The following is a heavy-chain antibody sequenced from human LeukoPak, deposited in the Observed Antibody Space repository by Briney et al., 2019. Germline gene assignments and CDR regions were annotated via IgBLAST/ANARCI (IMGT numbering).Heavy chain of an antibody. V-gene: IGHV1-69*06. D-gene: IGHD2-15*01. CDR3: ARVWCSGGSCYSSRGAFDI. Sequence: SVKVSCPAFGGTLRSYAFSWGRQGPGQRGEWVGGVIPLFGTANYAQKFQGRVTITADKSTSTAYMELSSLRSDDTAVYYCARVWCSGGSCYSSRGAFDIWGQGTMVTVSS. CDR1: GGTLRSYA. J-gene: IGHJ3*02. CDR2: VIPLFGTA.